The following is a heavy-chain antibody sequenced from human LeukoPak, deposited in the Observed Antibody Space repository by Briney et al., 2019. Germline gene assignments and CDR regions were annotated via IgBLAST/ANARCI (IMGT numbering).Heavy chain of an antibody. CDR3: VKGDIVVVPATFDY. Sequence: GGSLRPSCSASGFTFSSYAMHWVRQAPGKGLEYVSAISSNGGSTYYADSVKGRFTISRDNSKNTLYLQMSSLRAEDTAVYYCVKGDIVVVPATFDYWGQGTLVTVSS. D-gene: IGHD2-2*01. CDR1: GFTFSSYA. J-gene: IGHJ4*02. V-gene: IGHV3-64D*06. CDR2: ISSNGGST.